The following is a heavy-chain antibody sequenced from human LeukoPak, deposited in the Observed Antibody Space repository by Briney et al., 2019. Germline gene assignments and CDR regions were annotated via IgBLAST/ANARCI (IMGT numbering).Heavy chain of an antibody. CDR1: LFTLTDYA. D-gene: IGHD2-15*01. CDR2: MSYYGRNK. J-gene: IGHJ5*02. V-gene: IGHV3-30*04. CDR3: ARDDCSSGICYGDH. Sequence: GRSLRLSPAPSLFTLTDYAMHSVRHSPRRRLLCLTYMSYYGRNKYYTDSSKGRFPISTDSSKNTLYLQMHSLTTDDTAMYYCARDDCSSGICYGDHWGQGTLVTVSS.